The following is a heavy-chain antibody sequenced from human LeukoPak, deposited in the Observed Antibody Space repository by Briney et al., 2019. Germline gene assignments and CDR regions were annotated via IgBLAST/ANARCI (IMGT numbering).Heavy chain of an antibody. J-gene: IGHJ4*02. CDR1: GGSISSHY. CDR3: ARLVTYCSSTSCSDY. CDR2: IYDSGST. D-gene: IGHD2-2*01. V-gene: IGHV4-59*11. Sequence: SETLSLTCTVSGGSISSHYWSWVRQPPGKGLEWIGYIYDSGSTNYSPSLKSRVTISVDTSKNQFSLKLSSVTAADTAVYYCARLVTYCSSTSCSDYWGQGTLVTVSS.